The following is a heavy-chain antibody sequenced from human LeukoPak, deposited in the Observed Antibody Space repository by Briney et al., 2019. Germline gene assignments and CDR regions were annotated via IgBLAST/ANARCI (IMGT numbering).Heavy chain of an antibody. Sequence: GRSLRLSCAASGFTFSSYGMHWVRQAPGKGLEWVAVISYDGSNKYYADSVKGRFTISRDNSKNTLYLQMNSLRAEDTAVYYCAKEAIAGATAYYFDYWGQGTLVTVSS. D-gene: IGHD1-26*01. CDR2: ISYDGSNK. CDR1: GFTFSSYG. V-gene: IGHV3-30*18. J-gene: IGHJ4*02. CDR3: AKEAIAGATAYYFDY.